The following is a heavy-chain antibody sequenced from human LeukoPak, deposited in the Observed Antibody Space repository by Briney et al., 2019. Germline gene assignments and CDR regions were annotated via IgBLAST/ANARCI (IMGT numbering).Heavy chain of an antibody. D-gene: IGHD1-26*01. CDR3: ARGGIVGAITYFDY. V-gene: IGHV4-59*01. J-gene: IGHJ4*02. CDR2: IYYSGST. CDR1: GGSISSYY. Sequence: KASETLSLTCTVSGGSISSYYWSWIRQPPGKGLEWIGYIYYSGSTNYNPSLKSRVTISVDTSKNQFSLKLSSVTAADTAVYYCARGGIVGAITYFDYWGQGTLVTVSS.